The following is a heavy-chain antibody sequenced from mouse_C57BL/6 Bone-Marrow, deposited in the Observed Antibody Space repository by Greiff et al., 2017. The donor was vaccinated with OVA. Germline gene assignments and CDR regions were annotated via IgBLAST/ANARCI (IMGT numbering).Heavy chain of an antibody. Sequence: QVQLQQSGAELVKPGASVKLSCKASGYTFTEYTIHWVKQRSGQGLEWIGWFYPGSGSIKYNEKFKDKATLTADKSSSTVYMELSRLTSEDSAVYFCARHEDIHPYGKDWYFDVWGTGTTVTVSS. D-gene: IGHD2-1*01. V-gene: IGHV1-62-2*01. CDR3: ARHEDIHPYGKDWYFDV. CDR2: FYPGSGSI. J-gene: IGHJ1*03. CDR1: GYTFTEYT.